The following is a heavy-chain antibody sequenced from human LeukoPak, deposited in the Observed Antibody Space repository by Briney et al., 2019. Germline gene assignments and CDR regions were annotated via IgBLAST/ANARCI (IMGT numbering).Heavy chain of an antibody. D-gene: IGHD1-14*01. J-gene: IGHJ4*02. CDR1: GFTFSNYE. CDR2: ISGSGGST. CDR3: AKNGRTPQFDY. V-gene: IGHV3-23*01. Sequence: GGSLRLSCAASGFTFSNYEMNWVRLAPGKCLEWVSAISGSGGSTYYADSVKGRFTISRDNSKNTLYLQMNSLRAEDTAVYYCAKNGRTPQFDYWGQGTLVTVSS.